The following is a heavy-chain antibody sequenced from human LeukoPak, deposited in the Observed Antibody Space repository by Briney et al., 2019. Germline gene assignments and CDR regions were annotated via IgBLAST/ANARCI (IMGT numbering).Heavy chain of an antibody. Sequence: PGGSLRLSCAASGFTFSSYGMHWVRQAPGKGLEWVAVISYDGSNKYYADYVKGRFTISRDNSKNTLYLQMNSLRAEDTAVYYCAKDRSKLRLATAATTSYYFDYWGQGTLVTVSS. CDR1: GFTFSSYG. CDR3: AKDRSKLRLATAATTSYYFDY. J-gene: IGHJ4*02. V-gene: IGHV3-30*18. D-gene: IGHD2-15*01. CDR2: ISYDGSNK.